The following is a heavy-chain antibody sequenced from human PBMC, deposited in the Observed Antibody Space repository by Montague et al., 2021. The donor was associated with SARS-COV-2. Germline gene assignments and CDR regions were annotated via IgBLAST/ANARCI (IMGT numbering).Heavy chain of an antibody. CDR2: IYHNGKT. Sequence: SETLSLTCTVSGGSISSSTSYWGWIRQPPGKALEWIGSIYHNGKTYYNPALERRALMSIDTSKNQFSLRLSSVIASDTAVYYCAVEVKYFFDSWGQGFLVSVSS. CDR1: GGSISSSTSY. V-gene: IGHV4-39*01. J-gene: IGHJ4*02. CDR3: AVEVKYFFDS. D-gene: IGHD3-22*01.